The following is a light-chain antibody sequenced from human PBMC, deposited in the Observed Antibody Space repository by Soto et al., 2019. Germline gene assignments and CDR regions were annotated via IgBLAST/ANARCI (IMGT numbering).Light chain of an antibody. CDR1: QSVTSNSF. J-gene: IGKJ5*01. CDR3: QQYGTSEII. CDR2: DTS. Sequence: EIVLTQAPGTLSLSPGERATLSCRASQSVTSNSFIAWYQQKPGQAPRLLIYDTSSRATGVPDRYSASGSGTDFTLTISRLEPEDFAVFFCQQYGTSEIIFGQGTRLEIK. V-gene: IGKV3-20*01.